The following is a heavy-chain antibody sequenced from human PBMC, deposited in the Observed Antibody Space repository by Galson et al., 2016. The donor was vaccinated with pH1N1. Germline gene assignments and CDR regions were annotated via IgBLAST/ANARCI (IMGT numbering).Heavy chain of an antibody. CDR1: GFTFANYA. CDR2: ISGSGDKK. Sequence: SLRLSCAASGFTFANYAMIWVRQAPGKGPQWVSAISGSGDKKYYTDSVRGRFTIPRHNAESTLYLQMNGLTVEDSALYYCAKGQLRLFGVVEKNWFDPWGQGTLVTVSS. CDR3: AKGQLRLFGVVEKNWFDP. J-gene: IGHJ5*02. D-gene: IGHD3-3*01. V-gene: IGHV3-23*01.